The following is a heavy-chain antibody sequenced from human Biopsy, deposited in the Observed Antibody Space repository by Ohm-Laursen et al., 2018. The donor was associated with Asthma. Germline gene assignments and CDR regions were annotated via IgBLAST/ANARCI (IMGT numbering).Heavy chain of an antibody. CDR1: GGSISSSSYY. V-gene: IGHV4-39*01. Sequence: SDTLSLTCAVSGGSISSSSYYWGWIRRPPGKGLEFIGTIYYSGSTYYNPSLKSRVTLSVDASKNQFSLELTPSTAADTAVYYCVSPPGYWGQGARVTVSS. J-gene: IGHJ4*02. CDR2: IYYSGST. CDR3: VSPPGY.